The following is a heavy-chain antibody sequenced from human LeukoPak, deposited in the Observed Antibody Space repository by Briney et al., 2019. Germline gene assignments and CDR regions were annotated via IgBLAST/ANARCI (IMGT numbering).Heavy chain of an antibody. CDR1: GFSFTSCS. CDR3: AKGGGWGLQYDY. CDR2: ISASGAGT. Sequence: GGSKISCSAASGFSFTSCSVSWVRQAPGKGLEWVSAISASGAGTYYADSVKGLFTISRDDSKTTLCVQMNSLSAEDTAVYNWAKGGGWGLQYDYWGQGTLVTVSS. V-gene: IGHV3-23*01. J-gene: IGHJ4*02. D-gene: IGHD3-10*01.